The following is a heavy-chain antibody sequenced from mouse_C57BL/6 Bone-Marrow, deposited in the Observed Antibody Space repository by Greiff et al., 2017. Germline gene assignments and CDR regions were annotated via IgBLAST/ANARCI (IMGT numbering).Heavy chain of an antibody. Sequence: QVQLQQPGAELVKPGASVKLSCKASGYTFTSYWMHWVKQRPGQGLEWSGMINPNSGSTNYNEKFKSKATLTVDKSSSKAYMQLSSLTSEDSAVYYCARRRRSYYYAMDYWGQGTSVTVSS. CDR1: GYTFTSYW. J-gene: IGHJ4*01. CDR2: INPNSGST. CDR3: ARRRRSYYYAMDY. V-gene: IGHV1-64*01.